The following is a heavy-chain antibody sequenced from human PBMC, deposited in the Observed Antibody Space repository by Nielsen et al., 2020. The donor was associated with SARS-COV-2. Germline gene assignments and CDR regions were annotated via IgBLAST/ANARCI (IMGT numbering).Heavy chain of an antibody. D-gene: IGHD5-12*01. Sequence: GESLKISCAASGFTFSAYWMSWVRQAPGKGLEWVANIKEDGGEKYYVDSVKGRFTISRDNAKDSLYLQMNSLRDEDTAVYYCARDRLRPYYYYYGMDVWGQGTTVTVSS. V-gene: IGHV3-7*01. CDR2: IKEDGGEK. CDR1: GFTFSAYW. CDR3: ARDRLRPYYYYYGMDV. J-gene: IGHJ6*02.